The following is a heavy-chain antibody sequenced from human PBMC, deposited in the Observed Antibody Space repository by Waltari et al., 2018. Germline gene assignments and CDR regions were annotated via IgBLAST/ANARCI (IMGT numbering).Heavy chain of an antibody. Sequence: QVQLQESGPGLVKPSATLSLTCTVTGYSISRGYYWAWIRPPPGKGLEWIGKVNHSGTTYSNPSLKSRVFMSVDTSHNQFSLSLSSVTAADTALFFCARQPVRGNSYGYHFDYWGQGILVTVSS. D-gene: IGHD5-18*01. CDR3: ARQPVRGNSYGYHFDY. V-gene: IGHV4-38-2*02. CDR1: GYSISRGYY. CDR2: VNHSGTT. J-gene: IGHJ4*02.